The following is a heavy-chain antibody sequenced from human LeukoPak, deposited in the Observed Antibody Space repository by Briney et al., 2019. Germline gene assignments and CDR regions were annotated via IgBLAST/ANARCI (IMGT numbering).Heavy chain of an antibody. V-gene: IGHV3-15*01. J-gene: IGHJ4*02. CDR3: TTPLWFGELFMF. D-gene: IGHD3-10*01. CDR1: GFTFSNAW. CDR2: IKSKTDGGTT. Sequence: GGSLRLSCAASGFTFSNAWMSWVRQAPGKGLEWVGRIKSKTDGGTTDYAAPVKGRFTISRDDSKNTLYLQMNSLKTEDTAVYYCTTPLWFGELFMFWGQGTLVTVSS.